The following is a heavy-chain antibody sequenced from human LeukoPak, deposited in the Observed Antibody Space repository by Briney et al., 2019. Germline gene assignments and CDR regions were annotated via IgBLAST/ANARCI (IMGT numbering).Heavy chain of an antibody. CDR1: GYTFTGYY. CDR3: QRVTIFGVVIDFDY. CDR2: ISLNNGNT. V-gene: IGHV1-18*04. J-gene: IGHJ4*02. Sequence: ASVKVSCKASGYTFTGYYMHWVRQAPGQGLEWVGWISLNNGNTHYTKYAQKFQGRVTLTADTSTATAYMELRGLRSDDTAVYYCQRVTIFGVVIDFDYWGQGTLVAVSS. D-gene: IGHD3-3*01.